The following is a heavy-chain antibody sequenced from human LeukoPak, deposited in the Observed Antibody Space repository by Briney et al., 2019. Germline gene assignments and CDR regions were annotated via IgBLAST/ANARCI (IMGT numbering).Heavy chain of an antibody. CDR2: INPNSGGT. CDR1: GGTFSSYT. CDR3: ARDRYSSSGGSVGDY. D-gene: IGHD6-6*01. J-gene: IGHJ4*02. V-gene: IGHV1-2*02. Sequence: ASVKVSCKASGGTFSSYTISWVRQAPGQGLEWMGWINPNSGGTNYAQKFQGRVTMTRDTSISTAYMELRRLRSDDTAVYYCARDRYSSSGGSVGDYWGQGTLVTVSS.